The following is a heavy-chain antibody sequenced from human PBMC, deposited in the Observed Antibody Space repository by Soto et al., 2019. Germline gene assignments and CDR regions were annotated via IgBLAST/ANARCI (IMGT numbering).Heavy chain of an antibody. Sequence: QVQLVQSGAEVKKPGSSVKVYCKASGGTFSSYTISWVRQAPGQGLEWMGRIIPILGIANYAQKFQGRVTITADKSTSTAYMELSSLRSEDTAEYYCAIMTTVIGAFDIWGQGTMVTVSS. CDR2: IIPILGIA. D-gene: IGHD4-17*01. CDR1: GGTFSSYT. J-gene: IGHJ3*02. V-gene: IGHV1-69*02. CDR3: AIMTTVIGAFDI.